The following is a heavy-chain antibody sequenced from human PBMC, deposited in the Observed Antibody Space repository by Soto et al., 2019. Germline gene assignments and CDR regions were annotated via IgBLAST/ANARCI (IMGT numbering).Heavy chain of an antibody. Sequence: GSLRLSCAASGFTFRNAWMNWVRQAPGQGLEWVARFKSRGDGGTTDYAAPVKGRFTISRDDSENTLCLQMDSLKIEDTAMYFCTRDLAGVTTNHGFDYWGEGILVTVAS. V-gene: IGHV3-15*07. CDR3: TRDLAGVTTNHGFDY. J-gene: IGHJ4*02. D-gene: IGHD1-1*01. CDR1: GFTFRNAW. CDR2: FKSRGDGGTT.